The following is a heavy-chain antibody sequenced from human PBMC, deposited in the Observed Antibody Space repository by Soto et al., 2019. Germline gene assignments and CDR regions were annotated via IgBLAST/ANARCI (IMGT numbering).Heavy chain of an antibody. CDR3: ARVGGGSINYYYYYMDV. J-gene: IGHJ6*03. Sequence: SETLSLTCTVSGGSISSYYWSWIRQPPGKGLEWIGYIYYSGSTNYNPSLKSRVTISVDTSKNQFSLKLSSVTAADTAVYYCARVGGGSINYYYYYMDVWGKGTTVTVSS. CDR2: IYYSGST. V-gene: IGHV4-59*01. D-gene: IGHD2-15*01. CDR1: GGSISSYY.